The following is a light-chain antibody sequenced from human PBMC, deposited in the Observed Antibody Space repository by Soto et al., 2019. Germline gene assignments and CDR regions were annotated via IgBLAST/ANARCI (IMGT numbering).Light chain of an antibody. Sequence: EIVLAQSPGTLSLSPWEIATLSCRASQSVTNSFLAWYQQKPGQAPRLLIYGASRRATGIPDRFTGSGSGTDFTLTISRLEPEDFAVYYCQQYVSSPWAFGQGTKVDIK. V-gene: IGKV3-20*01. CDR2: GAS. J-gene: IGKJ1*01. CDR1: QSVTNSF. CDR3: QQYVSSPWA.